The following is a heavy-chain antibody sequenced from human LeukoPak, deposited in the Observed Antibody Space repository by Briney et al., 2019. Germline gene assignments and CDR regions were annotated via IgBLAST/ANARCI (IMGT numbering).Heavy chain of an antibody. D-gene: IGHD3-16*01. V-gene: IGHV5-51*01. CDR1: GYTFTNYW. CDR3: ARQSGYYGYGGSWFDP. CDR2: IYPGDSDT. Sequence: PGESLKISCKGSGYTFTNYWIGLVRQMPGKGLEWMGFIYPGDSDTRYSPSFQGQVTISADKSITTAYLQWSSLKASDTAMYYCARQSGYYGYGGSWFDPWGQGTLVTVSS. J-gene: IGHJ5*02.